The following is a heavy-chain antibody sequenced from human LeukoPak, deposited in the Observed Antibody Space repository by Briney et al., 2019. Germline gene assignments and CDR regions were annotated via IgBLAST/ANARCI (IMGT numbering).Heavy chain of an antibody. CDR1: GFTFSSYA. V-gene: IGHV3-30-3*01. D-gene: IGHD3-9*01. J-gene: IGHJ4*02. Sequence: HPGRSLRLSCAASGFTFSSYAMHWVRQAPGKGLEWVAVISYDGSNKYYADSVKGRFTISRDNSKNTLYLQMNSLRAEDTAVYYCASHYDILTGYLGDWGQGTLVTVSS. CDR3: ASHYDILTGYLGD. CDR2: ISYDGSNK.